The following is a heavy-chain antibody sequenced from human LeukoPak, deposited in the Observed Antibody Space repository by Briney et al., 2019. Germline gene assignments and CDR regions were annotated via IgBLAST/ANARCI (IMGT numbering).Heavy chain of an antibody. J-gene: IGHJ4*02. CDR3: ARTSWLQSSFYFDY. V-gene: IGHV1-18*01. CDR1: GYTFTSYG. CDR2: ISVYNGNT. D-gene: IGHD5-24*01. Sequence: ASVKVSCKASGYTFTSYGLSWVRQAPGQGLEWMGWISVYNGNTEYAQKFQGRVTMTTDTSTTTAYMELRSLRSDDTAVYYCARTSWLQSSFYFDYWGQGTLVTVSS.